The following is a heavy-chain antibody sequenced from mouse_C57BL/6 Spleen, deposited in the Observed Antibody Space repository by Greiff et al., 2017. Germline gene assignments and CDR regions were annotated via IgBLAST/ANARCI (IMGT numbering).Heavy chain of an antibody. Sequence: QVQLQQSGAELVRPGTSVKVSCKASGYAFTYYLLEWVKQRPGQDLEWIGVINPGSGGTNYYEKFKGRATLTADKSSSTAYMQLSSLTSEDSAVYYCARSDPRREYFDYWGQGTTLTVSS. V-gene: IGHV1-54*01. CDR3: ARSDPRREYFDY. J-gene: IGHJ2*01. CDR1: GYAFTYYL. CDR2: INPGSGGT.